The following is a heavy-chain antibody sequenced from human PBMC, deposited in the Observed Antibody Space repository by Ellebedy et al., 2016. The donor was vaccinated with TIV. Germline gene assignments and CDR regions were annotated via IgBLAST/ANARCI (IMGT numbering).Heavy chain of an antibody. V-gene: IGHV3-23*01. CDR3: WRAREPGYFAYYYYGMDV. CDR2: NSDRGGNT. Sequence: GESLKISCAASGFTFSSYAMCWVRHAPGKGQEWVSTNSDRGGNTYFPDSVQGRFTISRDNSRNTGYLQMNSLRAEDTAVYYCWRAREPGYFAYYYYGMDVWGQGTTVTVSS. J-gene: IGHJ6*02. CDR1: GFTFSSYA. D-gene: IGHD3-9*01.